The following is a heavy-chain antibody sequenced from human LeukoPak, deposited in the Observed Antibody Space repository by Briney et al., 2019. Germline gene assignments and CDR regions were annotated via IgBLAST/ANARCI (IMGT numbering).Heavy chain of an antibody. V-gene: IGHV3-23*01. CDR2: ISGSGGST. J-gene: IGHJ4*02. CDR3: AKQNDIVVVPAAMLGDY. D-gene: IGHD2-2*01. Sequence: PGGSLRLSCAASGFTFSGYAMSWVRQAPGKGLEWVSTISGSGGSTYYADSVKGRFTISRDNSKNTLYLQMNSLRAEDTAVYYCAKQNDIVVVPAAMLGDYWGQGTLVTVSS. CDR1: GFTFSGYA.